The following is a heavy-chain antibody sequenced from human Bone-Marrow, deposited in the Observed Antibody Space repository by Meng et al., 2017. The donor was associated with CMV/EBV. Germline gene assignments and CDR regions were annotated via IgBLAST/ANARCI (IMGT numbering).Heavy chain of an antibody. Sequence: GGSLRLSCKGSGYSFTNYWIGWVRQMPGKGLEWMGIIYPGDSDTRYSPSFQGQVTLSADKSINTAYLQWSSLKASDTAMYYCARQGGSYSGGYFDYWGQGTLVTVSS. J-gene: IGHJ4*02. V-gene: IGHV5-51*01. CDR3: ARQGGSYSGGYFDY. CDR1: GYSFTNYW. CDR2: IYPGDSDT. D-gene: IGHD1-26*01.